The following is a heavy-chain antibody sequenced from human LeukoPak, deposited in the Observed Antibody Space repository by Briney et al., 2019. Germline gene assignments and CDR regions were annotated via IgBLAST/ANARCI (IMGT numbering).Heavy chain of an antibody. D-gene: IGHD2-8*01. CDR3: ARDIVLMVYGGTSGGDY. V-gene: IGHV1-18*01. CDR1: GYTFTSYG. CDR2: ISAYNGNT. J-gene: IGHJ4*02. Sequence: ASVKVSCKASGYTFTSYGISWVRQAPGQGLEWMGWISAYNGNTNYAQELQGRVTMTTDTSTSTAYMELRSLRSDDTAVYYCARDIVLMVYGGTSGGDYWGQGTLVTVSS.